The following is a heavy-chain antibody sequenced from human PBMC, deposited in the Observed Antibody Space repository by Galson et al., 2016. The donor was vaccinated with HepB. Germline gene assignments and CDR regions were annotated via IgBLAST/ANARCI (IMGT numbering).Heavy chain of an antibody. CDR3: ARGTGKLTTVTTVTSLWYFDL. J-gene: IGHJ2*01. Sequence: SVKVSCKAFGYTFRTYYIHWVRQAPGQGLEWMGIINPSGGKTKYAQRFQGRVTMTSDTSTNTLYMELSSLRSDDTAVYYCARGTGKLTTVTTVTSLWYFDLWGRGTLVTVSS. V-gene: IGHV1-46*01. CDR1: GYTFRTYY. CDR2: INPSGGKT. D-gene: IGHD4-17*01.